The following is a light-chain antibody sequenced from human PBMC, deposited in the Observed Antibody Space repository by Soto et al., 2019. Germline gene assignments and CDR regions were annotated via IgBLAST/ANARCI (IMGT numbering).Light chain of an antibody. J-gene: IGKJ1*01. CDR2: AAS. V-gene: IGKV1-27*01. CDR1: PGISKH. CDR3: QKYNSAPPT. Sequence: DIQLAQSPSSLSASVGDRVTITCRASPGISKHLTWYQQRPGKVPSLLISAASTLRSGVPTRFSGSGSGPHYTLTLRKLQPEDVATYYCQKYNSAPPTCGRGTGGEIK.